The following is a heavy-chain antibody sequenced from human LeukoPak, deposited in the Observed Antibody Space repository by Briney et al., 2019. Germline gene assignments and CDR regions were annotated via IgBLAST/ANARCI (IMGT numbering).Heavy chain of an antibody. CDR2: ISGYNSKP. Sequence: GASVKVSCKTSGYSFTNYGITWVRQAPGQGLEWMGWISGYNSKPFYAQNFQGRVTMTTDTSTTTAYMELTSLRSDDTAVYYCARGIGEYYYYMDVWGKGTTVTISS. V-gene: IGHV1-18*01. D-gene: IGHD3-10*01. CDR3: ARGIGEYYYYMDV. CDR1: GYSFTNYG. J-gene: IGHJ6*03.